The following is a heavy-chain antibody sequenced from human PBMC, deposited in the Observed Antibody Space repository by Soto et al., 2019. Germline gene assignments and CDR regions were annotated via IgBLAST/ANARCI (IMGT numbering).Heavy chain of an antibody. CDR3: ARERGGYIYGDS. CDR2: VNIYKGNT. CDR1: GYPFSNYG. V-gene: IGHV1-18*01. Sequence: QVQLVQSGPEVKEPGASVKVSCKPSGYPFSNYGISWVRHAPGQGLEWMGWVNIYKGNTNYAQKFQGRVTMTTDTSTSTVYLELRSLRSDDTALYYCARERGGYIYGDSWGQGTLVTVSS. J-gene: IGHJ4*02. D-gene: IGHD5-18*01.